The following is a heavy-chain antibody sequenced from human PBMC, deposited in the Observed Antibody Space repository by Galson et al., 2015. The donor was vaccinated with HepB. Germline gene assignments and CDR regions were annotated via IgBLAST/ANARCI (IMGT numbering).Heavy chain of an antibody. V-gene: IGHV1-2*04. CDR3: ARDEAEYCSGGSCYSGYFQH. CDR1: GYTFTGYY. Sequence: VKVSCKASGYTFTGYYMHWVRQAPGQGLEWMGWINPNSGGTNYAQKFQGWVTMTRDTSISTAYMELSRLRSDDTAVYYCARDEAEYCSGGSCYSGYFQHWGQGTLVTVSS. D-gene: IGHD2-15*01. CDR2: INPNSGGT. J-gene: IGHJ1*01.